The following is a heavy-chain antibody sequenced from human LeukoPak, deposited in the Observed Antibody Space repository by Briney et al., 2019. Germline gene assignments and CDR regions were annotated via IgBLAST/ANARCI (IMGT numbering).Heavy chain of an antibody. CDR2: ISSSSSTI. Sequence: PGGSLRLSCAASGFTFSSYSMNWVRQAPGKGLEWVSFISSSSSTIYYADSVKGRFTISRDNAKNSLYLQMNSLRAEDTAVYYCAREGVPTAIGYYYYYYMDVWGKGTTVTVSS. J-gene: IGHJ6*03. D-gene: IGHD2-2*01. CDR1: GFTFSSYS. V-gene: IGHV3-48*04. CDR3: AREGVPTAIGYYYYYYMDV.